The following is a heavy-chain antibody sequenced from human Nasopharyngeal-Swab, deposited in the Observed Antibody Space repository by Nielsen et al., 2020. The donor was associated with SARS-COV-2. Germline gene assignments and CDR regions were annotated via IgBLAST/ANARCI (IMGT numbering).Heavy chain of an antibody. CDR1: GCTFTNYA. CDR3: ARDTIFGLALYYYYGLGV. V-gene: IGHV1-69*13. J-gene: IGHJ6*02. D-gene: IGHD3-3*01. Sequence: SVKVSCKVSGCTFTNYAISWVRQAPGQGLEWMGGINPNFGTTNYAHKFPDRAKITADQSTRTAYMELSSLRSDDTAVYYCARDTIFGLALYYYYGLGVWGQGTTVTVSS. CDR2: INPNFGTT.